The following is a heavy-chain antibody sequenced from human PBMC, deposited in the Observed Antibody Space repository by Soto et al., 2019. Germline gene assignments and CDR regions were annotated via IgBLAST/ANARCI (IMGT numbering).Heavy chain of an antibody. J-gene: IGHJ6*02. CDR1: GGSISSSSYY. CDR3: AVTPLLWFGELLWSYYGMDV. CDR2: IYYSGST. Sequence: SETLSLTCTVSGGSISSSSYYWGWIRQPPGKGLEWIGSIYYSGSTYYNPSLKSRVTISVDTSKNQFSLKLSSVTAADTAVYYCAVTPLLWFGELLWSYYGMDVWGQGTTVT. V-gene: IGHV4-39*01. D-gene: IGHD3-10*01.